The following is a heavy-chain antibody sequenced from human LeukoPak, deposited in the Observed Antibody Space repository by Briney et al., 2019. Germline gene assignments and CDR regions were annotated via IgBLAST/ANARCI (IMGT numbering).Heavy chain of an antibody. V-gene: IGHV3-7*01. CDR3: ARSGYSYGSDLDY. D-gene: IGHD5-18*01. Sequence: GGSLRLSCAASGFTFSSYWMSWVRQAPGKGLEWVANIKQDGSEKYYVDSVKGRFTISRDNAKNSLYLQMNSLRAEDTAVYYCARSGYSYGSDLDYWGQGALVTVSS. CDR1: GFTFSSYW. CDR2: IKQDGSEK. J-gene: IGHJ4*02.